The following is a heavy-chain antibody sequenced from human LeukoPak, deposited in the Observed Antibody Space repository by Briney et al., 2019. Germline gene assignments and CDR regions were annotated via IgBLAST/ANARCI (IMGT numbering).Heavy chain of an antibody. Sequence: GGSLRLSCAASGFTFSDYYMSWIRQAPGKGLEWVSYISSSGSTIYYADSVKGRFTISRDNAKNSLYLQMNSLRAEDTAVYYCARAPRRGCSSTSCYERRDYYYYYMDVWGKGTTVTVSS. CDR3: ARAPRRGCSSTSCYERRDYYYYYMDV. V-gene: IGHV3-11*04. CDR1: GFTFSDYY. J-gene: IGHJ6*03. CDR2: ISSSGSTI. D-gene: IGHD2-2*01.